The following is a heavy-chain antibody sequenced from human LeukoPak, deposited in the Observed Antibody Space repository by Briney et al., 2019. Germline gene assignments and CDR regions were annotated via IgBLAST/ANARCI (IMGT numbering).Heavy chain of an antibody. D-gene: IGHD3-10*01. CDR3: ARYMRGQGEMKGRYYFDF. CDR1: GYXFTGYW. V-gene: IGHV5-51*01. CDR2: ILPGDSDT. Sequence: AESLKISCNGSGYXFTGYWICWVRQMPGKGLEWVGIILPGDSDTRYSPSFQGQVTISADKSISTAYLQWISLEASDTAMYYCARYMRGQGEMKGRYYFDFWGQGTLVTVSS. J-gene: IGHJ4*02.